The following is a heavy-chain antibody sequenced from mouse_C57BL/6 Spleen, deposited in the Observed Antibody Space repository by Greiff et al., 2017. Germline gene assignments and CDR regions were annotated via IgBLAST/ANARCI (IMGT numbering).Heavy chain of an antibody. D-gene: IGHD1-1*01. Sequence: EVQLQQSGAELVKPGASVTLSCTASGFNIKDYYMHWVKQRPEQGLEWIGRIDPEDGGTTYNPKFQGKATITADKSSNTAYLQLSSLTSEDTAVDDCARSYYGSSYWYFDYGGQGTTLTVSS. CDR1: GFNIKDYY. CDR3: ARSYYGSSYWYFDY. J-gene: IGHJ2*01. CDR2: IDPEDGGT. V-gene: IGHV14-2*01.